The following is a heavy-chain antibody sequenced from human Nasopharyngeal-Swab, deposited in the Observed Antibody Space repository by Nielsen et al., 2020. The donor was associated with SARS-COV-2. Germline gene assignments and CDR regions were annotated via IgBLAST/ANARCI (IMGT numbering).Heavy chain of an antibody. J-gene: IGHJ4*02. CDR3: ARRTGGRGFDY. Sequence: WIRQPPGKGLEWIGEINHSGSTNYNPSLESRVTISVDTSKNQFSLKLSSVTAADTAVYYCARRTGGRGFDYWGQGTLVTVSS. CDR2: INHSGST. V-gene: IGHV4-34*01. D-gene: IGHD3-16*01.